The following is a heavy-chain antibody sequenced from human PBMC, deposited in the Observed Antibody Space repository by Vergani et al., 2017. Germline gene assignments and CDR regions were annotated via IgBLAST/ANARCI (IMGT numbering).Heavy chain of an antibody. CDR3: ARGYYDILTGYYVGRDGTYTEYFDL. D-gene: IGHD3-9*01. CDR2: IGTAGDT. CDR1: GFTFSSYD. Sequence: VQLVESGGGLVKPGGSLRLSCAASGFTFSSYDMHWVRQATGKGLEWVSAIGTAGDTYYPGSVKGRFTISRENAKNSLYLQMNSLRAGDTAVYYCARGYYDILTGYYVGRDGTYTEYFDLWGRGTLVTVSS. J-gene: IGHJ2*01. V-gene: IGHV3-13*04.